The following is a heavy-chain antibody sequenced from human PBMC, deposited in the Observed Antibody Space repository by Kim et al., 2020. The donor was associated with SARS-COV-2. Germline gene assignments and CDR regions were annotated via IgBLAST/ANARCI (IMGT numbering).Heavy chain of an antibody. CDR3: AKDPDYGGNSMDY. J-gene: IGHJ4*02. Sequence: YADSVKSLLTHSRDNATNSLYLQMNSLRAEDTSLYYCAKDPDYGGNSMDYWGQGTLVTVSS. V-gene: IGHV3-9*01. D-gene: IGHD4-17*01.